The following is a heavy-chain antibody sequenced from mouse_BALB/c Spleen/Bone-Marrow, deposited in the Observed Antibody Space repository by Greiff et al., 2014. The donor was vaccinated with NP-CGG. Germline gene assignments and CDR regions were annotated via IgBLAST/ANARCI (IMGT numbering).Heavy chain of an antibody. V-gene: IGHV5-6*01. CDR2: ISSGGSYT. CDR1: GFTFSSYG. Sequence: EVQLVESGGDLVKPGGSLKLSCAASGFTFSSYGMSWVRQTPDKRLEWVATISSGGSYTYYPDSVKGRFTISRDNAKNTLYLQMSSLKSEDTAMYYCAFTTKASFFAYWGQGTTLTVSS. D-gene: IGHD1-1*01. J-gene: IGHJ2*01. CDR3: AFTTKASFFAY.